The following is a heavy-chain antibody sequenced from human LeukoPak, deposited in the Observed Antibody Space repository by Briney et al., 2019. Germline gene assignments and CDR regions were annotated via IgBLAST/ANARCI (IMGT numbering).Heavy chain of an antibody. CDR3: ARDTSPMVRGVRPWFDP. CDR2: ISGNGGVI. D-gene: IGHD3-10*01. V-gene: IGHV3-11*04. J-gene: IGHJ5*02. Sequence: GGSLRLSCAASGFTFSDNYMTWVRQAPGKGLEWLSYISGNGGVIQYADSVKGRFTISRDNARNSLYLQMNSLRAEDTAVYHCARDTSPMVRGVRPWFDPWGQGTLVTVSS. CDR1: GFTFSDNY.